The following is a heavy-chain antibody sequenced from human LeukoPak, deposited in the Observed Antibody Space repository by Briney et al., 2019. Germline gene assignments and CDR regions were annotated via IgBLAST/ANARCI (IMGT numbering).Heavy chain of an antibody. Sequence: GGSLRLSCAASGFTFSSYAMSWVRQAPGKGLEWVSAISGSGGSTYYADSVKGRFTISRDNSKNTLYLQMNSLRAEDTAVYYCAKDRGNYDILTGYSCDYWGQGTLVTVSS. V-gene: IGHV3-23*01. J-gene: IGHJ4*02. CDR2: ISGSGGST. CDR3: AKDRGNYDILTGYSCDY. CDR1: GFTFSSYA. D-gene: IGHD3-9*01.